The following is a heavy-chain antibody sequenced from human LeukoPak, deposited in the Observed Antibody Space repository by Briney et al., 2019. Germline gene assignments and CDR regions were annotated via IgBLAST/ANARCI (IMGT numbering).Heavy chain of an antibody. CDR3: AKVGYSGSFRYFDY. CDR1: GFTFSSYG. Sequence: GGSLRLSCAASGFTFSSYGMSWVRQAPGKGLEWVSVISGSGGSTYYADSVKGRFTISRDNFRSTLYLQMNSLRAEDTAVYYCAKVGYSGSFRYFDYWGQGTLVTVSS. CDR2: ISGSGGST. D-gene: IGHD1-26*01. V-gene: IGHV3-23*01. J-gene: IGHJ4*02.